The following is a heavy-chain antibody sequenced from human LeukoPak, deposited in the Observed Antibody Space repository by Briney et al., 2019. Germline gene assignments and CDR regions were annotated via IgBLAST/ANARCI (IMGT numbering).Heavy chain of an antibody. CDR1: GFTVSSNY. V-gene: IGHV3-53*01. CDR2: IYSGGST. Sequence: GGSLRLSCAASGFTVSSNYMSWVRQAPGKGLEWVSVIYSGGSTYYADSVKGRFTVSRDNSKNTLYLQMSSLRAEDTAVYYCARVGGSLTEFDYWGQGTLVTVSS. J-gene: IGHJ4*02. CDR3: ARVGGSLTEFDY. D-gene: IGHD5-12*01.